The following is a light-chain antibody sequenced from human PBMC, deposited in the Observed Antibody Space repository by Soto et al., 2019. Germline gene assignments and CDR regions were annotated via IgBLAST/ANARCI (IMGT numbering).Light chain of an antibody. Sequence: EIVLTQSPGTLSLSPGERATLSRRASQSVSSSYLAWYQQKPGQAPRLLIYGASSRATGIPDRFSGSGSGTDFTLTISRLEPEDFAVYYCQQYGSSPQWTFGQGXKVDIK. CDR3: QQYGSSPQWT. J-gene: IGKJ1*01. CDR1: QSVSSSY. CDR2: GAS. V-gene: IGKV3-20*01.